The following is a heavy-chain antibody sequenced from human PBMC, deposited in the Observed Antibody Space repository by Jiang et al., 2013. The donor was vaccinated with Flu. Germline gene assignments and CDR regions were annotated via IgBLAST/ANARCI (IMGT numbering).Heavy chain of an antibody. V-gene: IGHV4-61*02. CDR3: ATTYYYGSGSYNY. CDR1: GGSISSGSYY. CDR2: IYTSGSA. D-gene: IGHD3-10*01. Sequence: VKPSQTLSLTCTVSGGSISSGSYYWSWIRQPAGKGLEWIGRIYTSGSANYNPSLKSRVTISVDTSKNQFSLKLSSVTAADTAVYYCATTYYYGSGSYNYWGQGTLVTVSS. J-gene: IGHJ4*02.